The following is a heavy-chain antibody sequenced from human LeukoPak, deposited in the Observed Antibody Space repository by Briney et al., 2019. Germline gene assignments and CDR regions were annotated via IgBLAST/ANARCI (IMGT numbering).Heavy chain of an antibody. J-gene: IGHJ4*02. V-gene: IGHV1-2*02. CDR3: ARGDTAMVTSHFDY. D-gene: IGHD5-18*01. CDR2: INPNSGGT. CDR1: EYTFTGYY. Sequence: GASVKVSCKASEYTFTGYYMHWVRQAPGQGLEWMGWINPNSGGTNYAQKFQGRVTMTRDTSISTAYMELSRLRSDDTAVYYCARGDTAMVTSHFDYWGQGTLVTVSS.